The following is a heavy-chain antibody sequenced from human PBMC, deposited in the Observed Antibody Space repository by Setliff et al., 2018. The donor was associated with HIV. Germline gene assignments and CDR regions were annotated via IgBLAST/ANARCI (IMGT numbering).Heavy chain of an antibody. CDR3: VRDKWLVPDTFDI. J-gene: IGHJ3*02. Sequence: GGSLRLSCAASGFTFSSYAMHWVRQAPGKGLEWVAVISYDGSNKYYADSVKGRFTISRDNSKNTLYLQMNSLRAEDMALYYCVRDKWLVPDTFDIWGQGTMVTVSS. V-gene: IGHV3-30*04. CDR2: ISYDGSNK. CDR1: GFTFSSYA. D-gene: IGHD6-19*01.